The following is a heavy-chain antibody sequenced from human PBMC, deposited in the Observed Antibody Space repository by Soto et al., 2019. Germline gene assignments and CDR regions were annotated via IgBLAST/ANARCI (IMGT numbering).Heavy chain of an antibody. V-gene: IGHV5-10-1*01. CDR1: GYNFTSTW. Sequence: GESLKISCKGSGYNFTSTWIGWVRQMPGKGLEWIGRIDPSDSHINYSPSFEGHVSMSADESISTAFLQWIRLEASDSAIYYCARLGADNNYYGMDVWGQGTTVTVSS. D-gene: IGHD3-16*01. J-gene: IGHJ6*02. CDR2: IDPSDSHI. CDR3: ARLGADNNYYGMDV.